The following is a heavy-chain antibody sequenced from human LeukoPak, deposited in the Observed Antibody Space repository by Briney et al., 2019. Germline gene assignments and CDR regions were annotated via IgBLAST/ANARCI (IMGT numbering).Heavy chain of an antibody. D-gene: IGHD3-3*01. Sequence: GGSLRLSCAGSGFSFRDHWMTWVRQVPGKGLEWVATIKQDGSEKYYVDSVKGRFTISRDNAKSSLSLQMNSLRVDDTAVYYCARDASALHWGQGARVTVSS. CDR3: ARDASALH. CDR1: GFSFRDHW. V-gene: IGHV3-7*01. CDR2: IKQDGSEK. J-gene: IGHJ4*02.